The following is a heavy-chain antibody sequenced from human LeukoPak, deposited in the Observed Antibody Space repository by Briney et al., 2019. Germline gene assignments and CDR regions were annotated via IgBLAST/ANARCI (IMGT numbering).Heavy chain of an antibody. CDR2: ISYDGSNK. Sequence: GGSLRLSCAASGFTFSSYAMHWVRQAPGKGLEWVAVISYDGSNKYYADSVKGRFTTSRDNSKNTLYLQMNSLRAEDTAVYYCARCSGSWYPPEIGYYYYGMDVWGQGTTVTVSS. D-gene: IGHD6-19*01. V-gene: IGHV3-30*04. CDR3: ARCSGSWYPPEIGYYYYGMDV. CDR1: GFTFSSYA. J-gene: IGHJ6*02.